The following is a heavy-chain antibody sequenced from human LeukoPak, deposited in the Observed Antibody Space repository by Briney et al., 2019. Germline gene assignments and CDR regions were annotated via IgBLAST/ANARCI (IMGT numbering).Heavy chain of an antibody. Sequence: PGGSLRLSCAASGFTFSTYWMSWVRQAPGKGLEWVATIKQDGSEKYYVDSVKGRFTISRDNAKNSLYLQMNSLRAEDTAVYYCARDPEGATTPENWGLGTLVTVSS. J-gene: IGHJ4*02. CDR1: GFTFSTYW. V-gene: IGHV3-7*01. CDR2: IKQDGSEK. D-gene: IGHD1-26*01. CDR3: ARDPEGATTPEN.